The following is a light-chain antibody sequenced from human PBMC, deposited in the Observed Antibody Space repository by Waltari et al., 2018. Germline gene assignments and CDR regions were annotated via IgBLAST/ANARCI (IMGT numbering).Light chain of an antibody. Sequence: QSALTQPASVSGSPGQSITISCTGTSSDVGGYNYVSWYQQHPGKAPKLMSYDVSNRPSGVSNRFSGSKSGNTASLTISGLQAEDEADYYCSSYTSSVNWVFGGGTKLTVL. CDR2: DVS. CDR3: SSYTSSVNWV. CDR1: SSDVGGYNY. J-gene: IGLJ3*02. V-gene: IGLV2-14*03.